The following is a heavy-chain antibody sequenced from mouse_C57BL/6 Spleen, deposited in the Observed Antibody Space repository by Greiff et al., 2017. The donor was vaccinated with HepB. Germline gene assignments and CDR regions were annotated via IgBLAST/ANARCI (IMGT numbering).Heavy chain of an antibody. CDR3: AITAQATAFAH. Sequence: QVQLQQPGAELVMPGASVKLSCKASGYTFTSYWMHWVKQRPGQGLEWIGEIDPSDSYTNYNQNFKGKSTLTVDKSSSTAYMQLSSLTSEDSAVYYCAITAQATAFAHWGQGTLVTVSA. CDR2: IDPSDSYT. D-gene: IGHD3-2*02. CDR1: GYTFTSYW. J-gene: IGHJ3*01. V-gene: IGHV1-69*01.